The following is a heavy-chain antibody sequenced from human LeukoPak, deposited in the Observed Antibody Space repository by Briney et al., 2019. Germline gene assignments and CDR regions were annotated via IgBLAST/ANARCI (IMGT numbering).Heavy chain of an antibody. CDR2: IRGSGST. J-gene: IGHJ3*02. V-gene: IGHV3-23*01. CDR3: AREAAAAGSFDI. D-gene: IGHD6-13*01. CDR1: GFTFSHYA. Sequence: GGSLRLSCAASGFTFSHYAMGWVRQTPGKGLDWVSGIRGSGSTYYAESVKGRFTISRDNTKNTLYLQMNSLRAEDTAVYYCAREAAAAGSFDIWGQGTMVTVSS.